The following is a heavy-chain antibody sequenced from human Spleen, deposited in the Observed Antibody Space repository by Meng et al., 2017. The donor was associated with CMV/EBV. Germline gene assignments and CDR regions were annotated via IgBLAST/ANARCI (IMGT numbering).Heavy chain of an antibody. CDR1: GFTFSRYT. CDR3: AREMPAAKRPFDY. V-gene: IGHV3-21*01. J-gene: IGHJ4*02. D-gene: IGHD2-2*01. CDR2: ISSDSDYI. Sequence: GGSLRLSCAAPGFTFSRYTMNWVRQAPGKGLEWVSSISSDSDYIYYADSVKGRFTISRDNAKKSLFLQMNSLRAEDTAVYYCAREMPAAKRPFDYWGQGTLVTVSS.